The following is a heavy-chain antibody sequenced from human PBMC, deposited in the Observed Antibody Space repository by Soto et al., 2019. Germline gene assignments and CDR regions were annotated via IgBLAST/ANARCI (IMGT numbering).Heavy chain of an antibody. V-gene: IGHV1-3*01. J-gene: IGHJ4*02. CDR3: ARASGYDAYFDY. D-gene: IGHD5-12*01. Sequence: QVRLVQSGAEVKKPGASVKVSCKASGYTFTSYAMHWVRQAPGQRLEWMGWINAGNGNTKYSQKFQGRVTITRDTSASTAYMELSSLRSEDTAVYYCARASGYDAYFDYWGQGTLVTVSS. CDR1: GYTFTSYA. CDR2: INAGNGNT.